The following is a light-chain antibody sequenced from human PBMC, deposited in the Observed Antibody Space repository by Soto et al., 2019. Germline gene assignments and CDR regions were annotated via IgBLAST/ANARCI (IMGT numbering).Light chain of an antibody. CDR2: DVS. Sequence: QSALTQPASVSGSPGKSITISCTGTSSDVGGYNYVSWYQQHPGKAPKLMIYDVSNRPSGVSNRFSGSKSGNTASLTISGLQAEDEADYYCSSYTSSSTRVVFGGGTKLPVL. CDR1: SSDVGGYNY. V-gene: IGLV2-14*01. J-gene: IGLJ2*01. CDR3: SSYTSSSTRVV.